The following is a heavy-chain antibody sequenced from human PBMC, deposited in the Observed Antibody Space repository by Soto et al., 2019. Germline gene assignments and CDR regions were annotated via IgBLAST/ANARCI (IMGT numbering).Heavy chain of an antibody. Sequence: VQLVESGGGLIQPGGSLRLSCTASGFIVSSNYMSWVRHAPGKGLEWVSGLYSGGSTYYGDSVKGRFTISRDNSKNSLYSQMNNLRTEDTAVDHCATSPWGGTFDYSGRGTLVTVFS. J-gene: IGHJ4*02. CDR2: LYSGGST. V-gene: IGHV3-53*01. D-gene: IGHD7-27*01. CDR1: GFIVSSNY. CDR3: ATSPWGGTFDY.